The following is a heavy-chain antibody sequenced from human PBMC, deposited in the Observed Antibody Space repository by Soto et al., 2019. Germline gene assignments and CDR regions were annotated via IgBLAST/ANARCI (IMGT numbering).Heavy chain of an antibody. D-gene: IGHD6-13*01. CDR3: ARQALYSSSWSP. CDR1: GYSFTSYW. V-gene: IGHV5-51*01. J-gene: IGHJ5*02. Sequence: GESLKISCKGSGYSFTSYWIGWVRQMPGKGLEWMGIIYPGDSDTRYRPSFQGQVTISADKSINPAYLQWSSLKASDTAMYYCARQALYSSSWSPWGQGTLVTVSS. CDR2: IYPGDSDT.